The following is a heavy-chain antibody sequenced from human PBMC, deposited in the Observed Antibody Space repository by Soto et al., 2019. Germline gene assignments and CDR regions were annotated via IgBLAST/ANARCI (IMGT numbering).Heavy chain of an antibody. V-gene: IGHV4-31*03. CDR1: GDPVSSGSYY. D-gene: IGHD7-27*01. Sequence: SETLSLTCSVSGDPVSSGSYYWTWVRQHPVKGLEWIGYIYHTGSTYYNPSLQSRLIMSIDTSKNQFSLHLYSVTAADTAVYFCAAKLGTTHYFDFWAQGSLVTVSS. CDR2: IYHTGST. CDR3: AAKLGTTHYFDF. J-gene: IGHJ4*02.